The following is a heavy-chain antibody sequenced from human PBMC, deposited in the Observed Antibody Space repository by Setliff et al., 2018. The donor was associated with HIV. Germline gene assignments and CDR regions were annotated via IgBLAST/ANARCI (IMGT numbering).Heavy chain of an antibody. Sequence: SETLSLTCAVSGYSISSGYYWGWIRQPPGKGLEWIGSIYHSGSTYYSPSLKSRGAMSVDTSKNQVSLKLNAVTAADTAVYYCARGWSLLYYDFWSGPNYYYMDVWGKGTTVTVSS. CDR3: ARGWSLLYYDFWSGPNYYYMDV. CDR1: GYSISSGYY. D-gene: IGHD3-3*01. V-gene: IGHV4-38-2*01. CDR2: IYHSGST. J-gene: IGHJ6*03.